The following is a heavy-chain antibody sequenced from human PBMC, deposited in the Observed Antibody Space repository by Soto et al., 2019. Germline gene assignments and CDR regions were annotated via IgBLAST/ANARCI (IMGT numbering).Heavy chain of an antibody. Sequence: QVQLQESGPGLVKPSQTLSLTCSVSGGSINSGDYYWSWIRQPPGKGLEWIGYIYYTGSTFHNPSLKSRINISLDTSKNQFSLRLNSVTAADTAVYYCATVPTYYYDRSGYANALDKWGQGTLVTVSS. CDR3: ATVPTYYYDRSGYANALDK. D-gene: IGHD3-22*01. V-gene: IGHV4-30-4*01. CDR2: IYYTGST. CDR1: GGSINSGDYY. J-gene: IGHJ3*02.